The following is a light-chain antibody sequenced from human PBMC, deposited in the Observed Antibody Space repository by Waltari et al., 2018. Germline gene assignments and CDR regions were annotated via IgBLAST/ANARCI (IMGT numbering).Light chain of an antibody. J-gene: IGKJ1*01. CDR2: GAS. CDR3: QHYVRLPAT. V-gene: IGKV3-20*01. Sequence: EIVLTQSPGTLSLSPGERATLSCRASQSVSRTLAWYQQKPGQAPKLRIYGASIRATGIPERFTGSGSGTDFSLTISSLEPEDFAIYFCQHYVRLPATFGQGTKVEIK. CDR1: QSVSRT.